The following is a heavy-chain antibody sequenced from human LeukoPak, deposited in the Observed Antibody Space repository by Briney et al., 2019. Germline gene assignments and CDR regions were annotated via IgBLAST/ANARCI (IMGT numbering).Heavy chain of an antibody. Sequence: SETLSLTCAVYGGSLSGYYWSWIRQSPGKGLEWIGEVNHGGSTNYNPSLKSRVTMSVDTSKNHFSLKLSSVTAADTAVYFCAREGRMSMGIEYWGQGTLVTVSS. V-gene: IGHV4-34*01. CDR3: AREGRMSMGIEY. D-gene: IGHD4/OR15-4a*01. J-gene: IGHJ4*02. CDR1: GGSLSGYY. CDR2: VNHGGST.